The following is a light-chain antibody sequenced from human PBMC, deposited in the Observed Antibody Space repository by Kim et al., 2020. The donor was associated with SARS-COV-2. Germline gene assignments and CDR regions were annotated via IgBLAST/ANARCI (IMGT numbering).Light chain of an antibody. CDR1: RGITNY. CDR3: QQYDDLPIT. V-gene: IGKV1-33*01. CDR2: DAS. Sequence: ASVGDGVTITCPASRGITNYLNWYQQKPGKAPKLLIYDASNLETGVPSRFSGSGSGTYFTFTISSLQPEDFATYYCQQYDDLPITFGQGTRLEIK. J-gene: IGKJ5*01.